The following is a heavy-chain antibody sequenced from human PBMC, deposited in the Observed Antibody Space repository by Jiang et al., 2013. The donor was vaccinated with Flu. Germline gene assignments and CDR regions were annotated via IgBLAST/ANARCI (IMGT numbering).Heavy chain of an antibody. CDR1: GFTFSSYG. D-gene: IGHD2-2*01. CDR2: ISYDGSNK. J-gene: IGHJ5*02. Sequence: QLLESGGGVVQPGRSLRLSCAASGFTFSSYGMHWVRQAPGKGLEWVAVISYDGSNKYYADSVKGRFTISRDNSKNTLYLQMNSLRAEDTAVYYCAKDLVPAAMRSPPWFDPWGQGTLVTVSS. V-gene: IGHV3-30*18. CDR3: AKDLVPAAMRSPPWFDP.